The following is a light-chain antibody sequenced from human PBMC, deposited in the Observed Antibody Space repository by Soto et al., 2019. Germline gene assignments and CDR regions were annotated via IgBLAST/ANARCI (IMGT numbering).Light chain of an antibody. CDR2: EVS. V-gene: IGLV2-23*02. J-gene: IGLJ3*02. Sequence: QSALTQPASVSGSPGQSITISCTGTSSDVGSYNLVSWYQQHPGKAPKFMIYEVSKRPSGVSNRFSGSKSGSTASLTISGLQADDEADYYCCSYAGVYTWVFGGGTKLTVL. CDR3: CSYAGVYTWV. CDR1: SSDVGSYNL.